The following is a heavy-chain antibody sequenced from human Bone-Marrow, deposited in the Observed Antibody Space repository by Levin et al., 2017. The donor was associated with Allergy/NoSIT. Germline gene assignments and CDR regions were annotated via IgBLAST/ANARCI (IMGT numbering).Heavy chain of an antibody. D-gene: IGHD6-13*01. CDR2: ISYDGSNK. Sequence: GGSLRLSCAASGFTFSSYGMHWVRQAPGKGLEWVAVISYDGSNKYYADSVKGRFTISRDNSKNTLYLQMNSLRAEDTAVYYCARDSSTYSDYFDYWGQGTLVTVSS. J-gene: IGHJ4*02. CDR3: ARDSSTYSDYFDY. CDR1: GFTFSSYG. V-gene: IGHV3-30*03.